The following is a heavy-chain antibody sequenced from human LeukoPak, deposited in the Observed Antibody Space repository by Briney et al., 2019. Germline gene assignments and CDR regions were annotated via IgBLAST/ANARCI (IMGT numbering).Heavy chain of an antibody. CDR2: IRGSGAGT. V-gene: IGHV3-23*01. CDR1: GFTLSTSA. Sequence: GGSLRLSCAVSGFTLSTSAMSWVRQAPGQGLQWVSRIRGSGAGTFYADSVKGRFIISRDTSKDTLYLHMNSLRVEGTAVYYCAKNKPDYYSYALDVWGQGTTVTVSS. D-gene: IGHD1/OR15-1a*01. CDR3: AKNKPDYYSYALDV. J-gene: IGHJ6*02.